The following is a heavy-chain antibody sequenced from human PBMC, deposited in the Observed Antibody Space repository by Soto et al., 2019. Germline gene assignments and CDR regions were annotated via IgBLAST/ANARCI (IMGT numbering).Heavy chain of an antibody. J-gene: IGHJ6*02. V-gene: IGHV4-59*08. Sequence: QVQLQQSGPGLVKPSDTLSLTCSVSSGRSSSHNWGWIRQPPGRGLEWIGYVYSTGGTSYNPSLKSRVTISADTSTNHISLTLTSVTAADTAVYYCVRQGNGNLHGLVDVWGQGTTVRVSS. D-gene: IGHD1-1*01. CDR3: VRQGNGNLHGLVDV. CDR1: SGRSSSHN. CDR2: VYSTGGT.